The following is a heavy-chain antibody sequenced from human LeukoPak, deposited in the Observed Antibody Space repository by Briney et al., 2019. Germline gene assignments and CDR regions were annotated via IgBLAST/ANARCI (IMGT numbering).Heavy chain of an antibody. J-gene: IGHJ4*02. CDR2: IHNDAVGT. CDR1: GFTFPSYA. D-gene: IGHD6-13*01. V-gene: IGHV3-23*01. Sequence: GGSLRLSCAASGFTFPSYAMSWVRQAPGKGLEWVSLIHNDAVGTYYAGSVKGRFTISRDNSKNTLYLQMNSLRAEDTAVYYCAKGIEYSNSWTFDYWGQGTLVTVSS. CDR3: AKGIEYSNSWTFDY.